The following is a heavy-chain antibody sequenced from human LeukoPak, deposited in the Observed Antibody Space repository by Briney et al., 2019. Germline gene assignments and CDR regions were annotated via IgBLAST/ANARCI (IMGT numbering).Heavy chain of an antibody. Sequence: GESLKISCKGSGSRFTSYWIGWVRQMPGKGLEWMGIIYPGDSDTRYSPSLQAQVPISADKSISTASPQWNPLKASYTAMYYCARRWIPGNWFDPWGQGTLVTVCS. D-gene: IGHD5-12*01. CDR3: ARRWIPGNWFDP. V-gene: IGHV5-51*01. J-gene: IGHJ5*02. CDR1: GSRFTSYW. CDR2: IYPGDSDT.